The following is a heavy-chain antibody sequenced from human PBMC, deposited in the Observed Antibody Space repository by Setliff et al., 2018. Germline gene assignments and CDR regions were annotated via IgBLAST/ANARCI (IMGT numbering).Heavy chain of an antibody. V-gene: IGHV4-4*07. J-gene: IGHJ6*03. Sequence: SETLSLTCTVSGGSISSYYWSWIRQPAGKGLEWIGHIYIGGSANYNPSLKSRVTMSIDTSKNQFSLKLSSVTAADTAVYYCAREQWLDPPGYYYMDVWAKGTTVT. CDR2: IYIGGSA. CDR3: AREQWLDPPGYYYMDV. CDR1: GGSISSYY. D-gene: IGHD6-19*01.